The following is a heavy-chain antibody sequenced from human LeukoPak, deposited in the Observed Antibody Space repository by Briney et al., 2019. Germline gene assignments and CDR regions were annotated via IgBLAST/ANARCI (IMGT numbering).Heavy chain of an antibody. CDR1: GGSLSSSSYY. D-gene: IGHD2-15*01. Sequence: SETLSLTCTASGGSLSSSSYYWGWIRRPPGKGLEWIGSIYYSGSTYYNPSLKSRVTISVDTSKNQFSLKLSSVTAADTAVYYCAREIVVVVAATVGRWFDPWGQGTLVTVSS. V-gene: IGHV4-39*02. J-gene: IGHJ5*02. CDR3: AREIVVVVAATVGRWFDP. CDR2: IYYSGST.